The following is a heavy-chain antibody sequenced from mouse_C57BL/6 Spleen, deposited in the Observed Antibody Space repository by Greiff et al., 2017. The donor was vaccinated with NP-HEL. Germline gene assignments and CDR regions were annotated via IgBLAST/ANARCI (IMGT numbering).Heavy chain of an antibody. V-gene: IGHV1-26*01. CDR1: GYTFTDYY. D-gene: IGHD2-5*01. CDR2: INPNNGGT. CDR3: AREVTGYYAMDY. Sequence: VQLQQSGPELVKPGASVQISCKASGYTFTDYYMNWVKQSHGKSLEWIGDINPNNGGTSYNQKFKGKATLTVDKSSSTAYMELRSLTSEDSAVYYCAREVTGYYAMDYWGQGTSVTVSS. J-gene: IGHJ4*01.